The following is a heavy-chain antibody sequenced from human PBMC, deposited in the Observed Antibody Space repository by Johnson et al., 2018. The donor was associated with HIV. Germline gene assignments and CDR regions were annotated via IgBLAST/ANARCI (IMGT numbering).Heavy chain of an antibody. J-gene: IGHJ3*01. CDR2: IRFDGSNK. CDR1: GFIFGTYF. D-gene: IGHD3-3*01. V-gene: IGHV3-30*02. Sequence: QVQLVESGGGVVQPGRSLGLPCAASGFIFGTYFMHWVRQAPGSGLEWVSFIRFDGSNKYYAESVKGRFTISRDNSKNTLYLQMNSLRPEDTAVYYCAKEDSWRRAFDLWGQGTMVTVSS. CDR3: AKEDSWRRAFDL.